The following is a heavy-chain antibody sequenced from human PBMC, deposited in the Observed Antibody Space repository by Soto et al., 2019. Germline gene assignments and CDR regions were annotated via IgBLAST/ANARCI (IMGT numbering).Heavy chain of an antibody. Sequence: SETLSLTCTVSGGSISSYYWSWIRQPPGKGLEWIGYIYYSGSTNYNPSLKSRVTISVDTSKNQFSLKLSSVTAADTAVYYCARWGDSSGYYYYYYGMDVWGQGTTVTVSS. J-gene: IGHJ6*02. D-gene: IGHD3-22*01. CDR1: GGSISSYY. CDR3: ARWGDSSGYYYYYYGMDV. CDR2: IYYSGST. V-gene: IGHV4-59*01.